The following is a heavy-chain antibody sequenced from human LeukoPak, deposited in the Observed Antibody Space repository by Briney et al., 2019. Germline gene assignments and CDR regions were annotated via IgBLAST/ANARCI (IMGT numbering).Heavy chain of an antibody. D-gene: IGHD3-22*01. J-gene: IGHJ4*02. V-gene: IGHV4-30-4*01. Sequence: SETLSLTCTVSGGSISSGDYYWSWIRQPPGKGLAWIGYIYYSGSTYYNPSLKSRVTISVDTSKNQFSLKLSSVTAADTAVYYCATTTYYYDSSGYDYPDYWGQGTLVTVSS. CDR1: GGSISSGDYY. CDR3: ATTTYYYDSSGYDYPDY. CDR2: IYYSGST.